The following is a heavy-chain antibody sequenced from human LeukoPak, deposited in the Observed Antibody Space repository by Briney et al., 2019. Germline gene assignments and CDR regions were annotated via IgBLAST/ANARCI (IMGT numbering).Heavy chain of an antibody. CDR2: TSYSGST. J-gene: IGHJ4*02. CDR3: SRTTGDSAIIAAH. D-gene: IGHD3-16*01. Sequence: SETLSLTCTVSGRSISGSCCYWRWIRQTPGKDLDWIGSTSYSGSTHYNPSFNTPVTVSVDTSKNQFFLNLSSVTAADTAVYYCSRTTGDSAIIAAHWGQGTLVTVSS. V-gene: IGHV4-39*01. CDR1: GRSISGSCCY.